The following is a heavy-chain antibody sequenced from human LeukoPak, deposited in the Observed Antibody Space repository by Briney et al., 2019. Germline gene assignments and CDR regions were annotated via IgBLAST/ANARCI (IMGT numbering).Heavy chain of an antibody. V-gene: IGHV1-18*01. CDR2: ISAYNGNT. CDR3: ARDFVWYVVVPAAHRFNY. Sequence: ASVTVSCKASGYTFTSYGISWVRQAPGLGLEWMGWISAYNGNTNYAQKLQGRVTMTTDTSTSTAYMELRSLRSDDTAVYYCARDFVWYVVVPAAHRFNYWGQGTLVTVSS. J-gene: IGHJ4*02. CDR1: GYTFTSYG. D-gene: IGHD2-2*01.